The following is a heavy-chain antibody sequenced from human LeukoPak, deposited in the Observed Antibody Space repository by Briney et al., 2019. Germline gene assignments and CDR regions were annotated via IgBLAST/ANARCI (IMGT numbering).Heavy chain of an antibody. D-gene: IGHD6-13*01. Sequence: SETLSLTCTVSGGSISSYYWSWIRQPPGKGLEWIGYIYYSGSTNYNPSLKSRVTISVDTSKNQFSLKLSSVTAADTAVYYCVRGRAYSSSWYPPPADYWGQGTLVTVSS. CDR1: GGSISSYY. CDR3: VRGRAYSSSWYPPPADY. V-gene: IGHV4-59*01. CDR2: IYYSGST. J-gene: IGHJ4*02.